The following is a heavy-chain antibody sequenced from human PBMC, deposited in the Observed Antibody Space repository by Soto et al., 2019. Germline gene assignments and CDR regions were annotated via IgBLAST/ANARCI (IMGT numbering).Heavy chain of an antibody. CDR1: GGSISSYY. V-gene: IGHV4-59*01. CDR2: IYYSGIT. J-gene: IGHJ3*02. D-gene: IGHD3-22*01. Sequence: PSETLSLTGTVSGGSISSYYWSWIRQPPGKGLEWIGYIYYSGITNYNPSLKSRVTISVDTSKNQFSLKLSPVTAADTAVYYCARDRDSSAYDDAFDIWGQRTMVTF. CDR3: ARDRDSSAYDDAFDI.